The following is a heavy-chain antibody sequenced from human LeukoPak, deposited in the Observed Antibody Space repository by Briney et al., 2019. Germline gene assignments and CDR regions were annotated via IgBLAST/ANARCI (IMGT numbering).Heavy chain of an antibody. CDR1: GFTFSSHW. V-gene: IGHV3-30-3*01. D-gene: IGHD5-12*01. J-gene: IGHJ4*02. CDR3: ARGRYSGYVYFDY. CDR2: ISYDGSNK. Sequence: PGGSLRLSCAASGFTFSSHWMHWVRQAPGKGLEWVAVISYDGSNKYYADSVKGRFTISRDNSKNTLYLQMNSLRAEDTAVYYCARGRYSGYVYFDYWGQGTLVTVSS.